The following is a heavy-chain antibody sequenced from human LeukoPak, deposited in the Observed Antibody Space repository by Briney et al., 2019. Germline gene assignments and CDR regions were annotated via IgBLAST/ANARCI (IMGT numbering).Heavy chain of an antibody. CDR2: ISSSSSYI. J-gene: IGHJ6*03. V-gene: IGHV3-21*01. CDR1: GFTFSSYS. CDR3: ARDLHYYYYYMDV. Sequence: KPGGSLRLSCAASGFTFSSYSMSWVRQAPGKGLEWVSSISSSSSYIYYADSVKGRFTISRDNAKNSLYLQMNSLRAEDTAVYYCARDLHYYYYYMDVWGKGTTVTVSS.